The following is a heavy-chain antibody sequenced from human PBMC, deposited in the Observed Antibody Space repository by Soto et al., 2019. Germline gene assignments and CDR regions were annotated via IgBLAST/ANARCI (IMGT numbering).Heavy chain of an antibody. CDR1: GFTFHYAW. D-gene: IGHD3-22*01. Sequence: EVQLVESGGALVKPGGSLRLSCAASGFTFHYAWMNWVRQAPGKGLEWVSSTSGSGGDVYHAGSVKGRFTISRDNSKNTLYLQMNSLRAEDTAIYYCAKGWLYGAGMGVWGQGTTVTVSS. J-gene: IGHJ6*02. CDR3: AKGWLYGAGMGV. V-gene: IGHV3-23*04. CDR2: TSGSGGDV.